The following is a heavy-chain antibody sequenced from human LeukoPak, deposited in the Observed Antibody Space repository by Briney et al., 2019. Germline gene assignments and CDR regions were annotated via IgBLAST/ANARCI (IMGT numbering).Heavy chain of an antibody. CDR1: GFTFSSYA. V-gene: IGHV3-23*01. D-gene: IGHD6-25*01. CDR3: AKSGRYYYYGVDV. CDR2: ISFSGGSS. Sequence: PGGSLRLSCAASGFTFSSYAMSWVRQAPGKGLEWVSGISFSGGSSYYTDSVKGRFTISRDNSKNTLYLQMSSLRAEDTALYYCAKSGRYYYYGVDVWGQGATVTVSS. J-gene: IGHJ6*02.